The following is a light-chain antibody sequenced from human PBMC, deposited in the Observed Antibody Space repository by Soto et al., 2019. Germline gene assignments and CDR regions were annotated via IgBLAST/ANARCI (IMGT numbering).Light chain of an antibody. V-gene: IGLV2-18*02. Sequence: QSVLTQPPSVSGSPGQSVTISCTGTSTDFVSYNRVSWYQQPPGTAPKLIIYEASNRPSGVPDRFSGSKSGNTASLTISGLQAADEADYYCSSFTISRNTVIFGGGTQLTVL. CDR2: EAS. CDR3: SSFTISRNTVI. CDR1: STDFVSYNR. J-gene: IGLJ2*01.